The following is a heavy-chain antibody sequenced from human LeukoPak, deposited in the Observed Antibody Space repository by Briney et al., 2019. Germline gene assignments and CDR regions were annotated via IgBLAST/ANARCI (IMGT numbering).Heavy chain of an antibody. CDR1: GFTFSSYA. D-gene: IGHD3-10*01. Sequence: GGSLRLSCAASGFTFSSYAMSWVRQAPGKGLEWVSAISGSGGSTYYADSVKGRFTISRDNSTNTLYLQMNSLRAEDTAVYYCARESGYYGLEDWGQGTLVTVSS. CDR3: ARESGYYGLED. V-gene: IGHV3-23*01. CDR2: ISGSGGST. J-gene: IGHJ4*02.